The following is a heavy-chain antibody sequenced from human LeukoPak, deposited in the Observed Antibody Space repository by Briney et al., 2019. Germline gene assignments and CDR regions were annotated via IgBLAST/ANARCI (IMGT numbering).Heavy chain of an antibody. V-gene: IGHV3-30-3*01. CDR3: ARESVIVGATTAFDI. CDR2: ISYDGSNK. CDR1: GYTFSSYT. Sequence: SCKASGYTFSSYTMHWVRQAPGKGLEWVAVISYDGSNKYYADSVKGRFTISRDNSKNTLYLQMNSLRAEDTAVYFCARESVIVGATTAFDIWGQGTMVTVSS. D-gene: IGHD1-26*01. J-gene: IGHJ3*02.